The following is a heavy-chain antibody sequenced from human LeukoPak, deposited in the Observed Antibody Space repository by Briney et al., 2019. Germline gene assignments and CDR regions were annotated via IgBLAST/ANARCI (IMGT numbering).Heavy chain of an antibody. D-gene: IGHD2-8*01. CDR2: IHPADSDS. J-gene: IGHJ4*01. CDR1: GYTFIHSC. CDR3: VKGWRGSLYDPADH. V-gene: IGHV5-51*06. Sequence: GDSLKISCKASGYTFIHSCNGWLRQKSGKGLEWLAVIHPADSDSRYSPSFQGQVFISVDRSMNTAYLQWSSLKASDSAVYYCVKGWRGSLYDPADHWGQGTLVTVSP.